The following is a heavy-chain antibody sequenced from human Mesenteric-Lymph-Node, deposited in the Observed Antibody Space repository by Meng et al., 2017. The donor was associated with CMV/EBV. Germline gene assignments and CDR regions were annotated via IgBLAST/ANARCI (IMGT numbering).Heavy chain of an antibody. CDR2: ISGSGSST. CDR3: AKDNGYGGSYLDY. Sequence: GESLKISCAASGFTFGTFAMSWVRQAPGKGLEWVSAISGSGSSTYYADSVTGRLAISRDNAKNTLYLQMNSLRAEDTALYFCAKDNGYGGSYLDYWGQGTLVTVSS. V-gene: IGHV3-23*01. J-gene: IGHJ4*02. D-gene: IGHD5-12*01. CDR1: GFTFGTFA.